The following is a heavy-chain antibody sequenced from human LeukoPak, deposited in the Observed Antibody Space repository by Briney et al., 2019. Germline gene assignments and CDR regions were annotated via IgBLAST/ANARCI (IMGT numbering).Heavy chain of an antibody. D-gene: IGHD3-10*01. CDR2: IYHSGST. CDR3: ARSGPYYYHYMDV. J-gene: IGHJ6*03. V-gene: IGHV4-38-2*02. CDR1: GYSITRGHY. Sequence: SETLSLTCTVSGYSITRGHYWGWLRQPPGEGLELIGSIYHSGSTYYNPSLKSRVVISVDTSKNHFSLKLNSVTAADTAVYFCARSGPYYYHYMDVWGKGTTVTVSS.